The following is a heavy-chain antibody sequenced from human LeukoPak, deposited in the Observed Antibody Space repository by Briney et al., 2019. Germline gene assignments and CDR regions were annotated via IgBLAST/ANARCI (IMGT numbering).Heavy chain of an antibody. CDR1: GFTFSSYS. D-gene: IGHD6-13*01. V-gene: IGHV3-48*04. CDR2: ISSSSSTI. J-gene: IGHJ4*02. CDR3: AREGRSSWSTYYFDY. Sequence: GGSLRLSCAASGFTFSSYSMNWVRQAPGKGLEWVSYISSSSSTIYYADSVKGRFTISRDNAKNSLYLQMNSLRAEDTAVYYCAREGRSSWSTYYFDYWGQGTLVTVSS.